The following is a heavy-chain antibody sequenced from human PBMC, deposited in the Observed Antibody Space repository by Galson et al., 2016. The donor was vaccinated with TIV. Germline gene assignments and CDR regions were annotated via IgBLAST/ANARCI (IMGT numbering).Heavy chain of an antibody. CDR1: GFSFSSYT. CDR2: ISSNNSYI. CDR3: ARDYETGYSSSWYRFDP. J-gene: IGHJ5*02. V-gene: IGHV3-21*01. Sequence: SLRLSCAASGFSFSSYTMNWVRQAPGKGLEWVSSISSNNSYISSADSVKGRFTISRDNAKNSLYLQMNSLRAADTAVYYCARDYETGYSSSWYRFDPWGQGTLVTVSS. D-gene: IGHD6-13*01.